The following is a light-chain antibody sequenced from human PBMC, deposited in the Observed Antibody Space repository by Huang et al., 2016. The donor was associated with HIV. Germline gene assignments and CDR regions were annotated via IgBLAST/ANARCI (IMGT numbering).Light chain of an antibody. CDR2: GAS. J-gene: IGKJ4*01. CDR3: QQYNNWPPTT. V-gene: IGKV3-15*01. CDR1: QSVSSN. Sequence: EIVMTQSPATLSVSPGERATLSCRASQSVSSNLAWYQQKPGQAPRLLIYGASTRATGIPARFRGSGSGTEFTLTISSLQSEDFAVYYCQQYNNWPPTTFGGGTKVEIK.